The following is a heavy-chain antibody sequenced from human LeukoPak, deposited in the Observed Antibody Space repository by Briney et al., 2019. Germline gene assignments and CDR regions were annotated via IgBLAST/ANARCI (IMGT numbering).Heavy chain of an antibody. CDR3: ARVDGSGWVDAFDI. CDR1: GGSISSYY. Sequence: NASETLSLTCTVSGGSISSYYWSWIRQPAGTGLEWIGRIYTSGSTNYNPSLKSRVTMSVDTSKNQFSLKLSSVTAADAAVYYCARVDGSGWVDAFDIWGQGTMVTVSS. D-gene: IGHD6-19*01. V-gene: IGHV4-4*07. J-gene: IGHJ3*02. CDR2: IYTSGST.